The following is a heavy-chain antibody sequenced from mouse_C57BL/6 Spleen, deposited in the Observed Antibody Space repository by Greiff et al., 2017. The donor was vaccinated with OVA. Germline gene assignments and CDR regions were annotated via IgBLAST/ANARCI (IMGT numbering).Heavy chain of an antibody. Sequence: EVQLQQSGGGLVKPGGSLKLSCAASGFTFSSYAMSWVRQTPEKRLEWVATISDGGSYTYYPDNVKGRFTISRDNAKNTLYLQMRHLKSEDTAMYYCARDYGYGNYVYFDYWGQGTTLTVSS. D-gene: IGHD2-1*01. J-gene: IGHJ2*01. CDR2: ISDGGSYT. V-gene: IGHV5-4*01. CDR3: ARDYGYGNYVYFDY. CDR1: GFTFSSYA.